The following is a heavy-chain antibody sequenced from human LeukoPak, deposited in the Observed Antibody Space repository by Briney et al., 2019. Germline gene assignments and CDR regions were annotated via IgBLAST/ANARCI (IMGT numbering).Heavy chain of an antibody. CDR3: ARVTGGYNLVDY. CDR1: GFTFSSYW. J-gene: IGHJ4*02. CDR2: ISDDGGHT. V-gene: IGHV3-74*01. D-gene: IGHD5-24*01. Sequence: GGSLRLSRAASGFTFSSYWMHWVRQAPGKGLVWVSRISDDGGHTFHADSVKGRFAMSRDNSKNTLYLQMNSLRAEDTGVYYCARVTGGYNLVDYWGQGTLVTVSS.